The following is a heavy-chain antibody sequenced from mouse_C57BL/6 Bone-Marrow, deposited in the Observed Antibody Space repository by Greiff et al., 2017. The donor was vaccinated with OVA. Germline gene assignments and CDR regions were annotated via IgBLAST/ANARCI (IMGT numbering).Heavy chain of an antibody. D-gene: IGHD1-1*01. CDR1: GYTSTSYW. V-gene: IGHV1-61*01. CDR3: ARYCGSSPFAY. CDR2: IYPSDSET. J-gene: IGHJ3*01. Sequence: QAQLQQPGAELVRPGSSVKLSCKASGYTSTSYWMDWVKQRPGQGLEWIGNIYPSDSETHYNQKFKDKATLTENKSSSTAYMQLSSLTSEDSAVYYCARYCGSSPFAYWGQGALVTVSA.